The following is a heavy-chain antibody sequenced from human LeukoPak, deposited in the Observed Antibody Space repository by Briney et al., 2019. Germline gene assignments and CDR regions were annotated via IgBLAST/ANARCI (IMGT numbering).Heavy chain of an antibody. CDR2: IRYDGSNK. D-gene: IGHD6-19*01. J-gene: IGHJ5*02. Sequence: GGSLRLSCAASGFTFSNFGMHWVRQAPGKGLEWVAFIRYDGSNKYYADSVKGRFTISRDNAKNSVYLQINRLRAEDTAVYYCARRGTIAVPVFWFDPWGQGTLVIVSS. CDR3: ARRGTIAVPVFWFDP. CDR1: GFTFSNFG. V-gene: IGHV3-30*02.